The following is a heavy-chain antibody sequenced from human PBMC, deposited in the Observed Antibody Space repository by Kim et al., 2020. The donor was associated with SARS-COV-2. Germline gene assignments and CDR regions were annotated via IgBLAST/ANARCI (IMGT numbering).Heavy chain of an antibody. V-gene: IGHV4-59*13. J-gene: IGHJ3*02. CDR1: GASIKDFY. D-gene: IGHD3-22*01. CDR3: ARQAWFSRDLDAFDR. Sequence: SETLSLTCSVSGASIKDFYWSWIRQSPGKGLEWIGCVWHTGTTKYNPSLTSRPTISVDTSKNFFSLRLTSVTAADTAVYYCARQAWFSRDLDAFDRWGQGTVVAVSS. CDR2: VWHTGTT.